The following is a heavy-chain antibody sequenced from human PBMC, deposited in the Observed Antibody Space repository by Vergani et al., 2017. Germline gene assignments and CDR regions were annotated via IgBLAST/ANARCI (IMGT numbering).Heavy chain of an antibody. CDR2: ISSSGSTI. CDR3: ARITYYDFWSGHGRWFDP. CDR1: GFTFSDYY. J-gene: IGHJ5*02. Sequence: QVQLVESGGGLVKPGGSLRLSCAASGFTFSDYYMSWIRQAPGKGLEWVSYISSSGSTIYYADSVKGRFTISRDNAKNSLYLQMNSLRAEGTAVYYCARITYYDFWSGHGRWFDPWGQGTLVTVSS. V-gene: IGHV3-11*01. D-gene: IGHD3-3*01.